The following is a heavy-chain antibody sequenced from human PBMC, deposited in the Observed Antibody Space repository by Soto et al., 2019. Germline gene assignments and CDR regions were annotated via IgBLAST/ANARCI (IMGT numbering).Heavy chain of an antibody. CDR2: SSSSGGYT. CDR3: ARSSGRRHVFTFDYGLDV. D-gene: IGHD3-16*01. J-gene: IGHJ6*02. Sequence: QVQLVESGGGLVEPGGSLRLSCAASGFSVGDNYMTWIRQAPGKGLEWLSYSSSSGGYTNYADSVKGRFTNSRDNAKNSLYLQMDSLRAEDTAVYFCARSSGRRHVFTFDYGLDVWGQGTTVTVSS. V-gene: IGHV3-11*06. CDR1: GFSVGDNY.